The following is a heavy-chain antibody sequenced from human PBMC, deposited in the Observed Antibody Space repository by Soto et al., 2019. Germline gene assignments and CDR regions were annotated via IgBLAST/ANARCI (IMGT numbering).Heavy chain of an antibody. D-gene: IGHD3-10*01. CDR3: AKGSNWFGP. V-gene: IGHV1-18*01. J-gene: IGHJ5*02. Sequence: ASVKVSCKTSGYAFSGYRLSWVRQGPGQGLEWMGWISGYNGNTDYAQKFQGRVTMTTDTSTSTAYMELRSLRSDDTAVYYCAKGSNWFGPWGLGTLVTVSS. CDR2: ISGYNGNT. CDR1: GYAFSGYR.